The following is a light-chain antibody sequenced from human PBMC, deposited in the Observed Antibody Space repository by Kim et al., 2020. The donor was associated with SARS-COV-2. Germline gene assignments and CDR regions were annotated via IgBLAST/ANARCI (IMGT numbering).Light chain of an antibody. V-gene: IGLV3-21*04. Sequence: GKRASITCGGNNIGSKSVLWYQQKPGQAPVLVIYYDSARPSGIPERFSGANSGNTATLTISRVEAGDEADYYCQVWDSSSDHRGVFGGGTQLTVL. CDR2: YDS. CDR3: QVWDSSSDHRGV. CDR1: NIGSKS. J-gene: IGLJ3*02.